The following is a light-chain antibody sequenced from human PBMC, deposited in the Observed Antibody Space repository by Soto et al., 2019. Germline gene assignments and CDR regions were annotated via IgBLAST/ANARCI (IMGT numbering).Light chain of an antibody. Sequence: IVMSQCPGTLSLARGETAALSCRAIQSVSSNYVAWFHQKPGQAPRLLIYDPSNRATGIPDRFSGSGSGTDFTLTISRLEPEDFAVYYCQRYGSSSTSTFGQGTKVDIK. V-gene: IGKV3-20*01. CDR3: QRYGSSSTST. CDR2: DPS. J-gene: IGKJ1*01. CDR1: QSVSSNY.